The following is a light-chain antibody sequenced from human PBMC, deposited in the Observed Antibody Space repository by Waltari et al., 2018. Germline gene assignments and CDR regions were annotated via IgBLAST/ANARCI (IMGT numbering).Light chain of an antibody. V-gene: IGKV1-39*01. CDR1: PSIGSN. CDR2: SAS. CDR3: QQSYSTLPYT. Sequence: DIQLTQSPSSLSASVGDSVTITCRASPSIGSNLNWYQQKPGKAPNLVIYSASSLQRGVPSRFSGSGSGTDFSLTISSLQPEDFATYYCQQSYSTLPYTFGQGTKLEIK. J-gene: IGKJ2*01.